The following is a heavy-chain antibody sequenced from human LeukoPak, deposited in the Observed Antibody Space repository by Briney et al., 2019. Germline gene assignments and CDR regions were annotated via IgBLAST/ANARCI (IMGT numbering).Heavy chain of an antibody. CDR1: GGAFNSYT. D-gene: IGHD1-1*01. J-gene: IGHJ4*02. V-gene: IGHV1-69*02. CDR2: NIPILGIA. Sequence: SVEVSCKASGGAFNSYTITWVRQAPGQGLELMGRNIPILGIANYAQKFQRRVTITADKSTSTAYMELSSLRSEDTAVYYCAINWNDWGQGTLVTVSS. CDR3: AINWND.